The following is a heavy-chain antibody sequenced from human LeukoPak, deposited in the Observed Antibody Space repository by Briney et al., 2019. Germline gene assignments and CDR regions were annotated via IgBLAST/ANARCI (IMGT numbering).Heavy chain of an antibody. D-gene: IGHD3-10*01. V-gene: IGHV4-59*01. Sequence: SETLSLTCTVSGGSISSYYWSWIRQPPGKGLEWIGYIYYSGSTNYNPSLKSRVTISVDTSKNQFSLKLSSVTAADTAVYYCAREPGSRAFDIWGQGTMVTVSS. CDR2: IYYSGST. CDR1: GGSISSYY. J-gene: IGHJ3*02. CDR3: AREPGSRAFDI.